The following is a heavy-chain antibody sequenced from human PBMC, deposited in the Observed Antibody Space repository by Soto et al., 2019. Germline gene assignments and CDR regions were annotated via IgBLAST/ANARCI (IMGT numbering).Heavy chain of an antibody. D-gene: IGHD3-10*01. J-gene: IGHJ4*02. CDR2: ITGRGGTT. V-gene: IGHV3-23*01. CDR1: GFTFELYA. Sequence: EVQLLESGGDLVQPGGSVRLSCAASGFTFELYAMSWVRQAPGKGLEWVTGITGRGGTTFYADSVKGRFTISRDSSMNTLYLDMQNLRAEDTAVYYSAKYNVNVVSMGRGYFDSCGQGTLLIVSS. CDR3: AKYNVNVVSMGRGYFDS.